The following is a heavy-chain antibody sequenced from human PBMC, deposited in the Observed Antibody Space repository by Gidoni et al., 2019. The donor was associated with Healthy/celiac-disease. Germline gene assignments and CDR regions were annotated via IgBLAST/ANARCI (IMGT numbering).Heavy chain of an antibody. CDR2: ISDDGSNK. J-gene: IGHJ4*02. Sequence: QVQLVESGGGVVQPGRSLRLSCAASGFTFSSYAMHWVRQAPGKGLEWVAVISDDGSNKYYADSVKGRFTISRDNSKNTLYLQMNSLRAEDTAVYYCARGELGYCSGGSCRYYFDYWGQGTLVTVSS. V-gene: IGHV3-30-3*01. CDR3: ARGELGYCSGGSCRYYFDY. CDR1: GFTFSSYA. D-gene: IGHD2-15*01.